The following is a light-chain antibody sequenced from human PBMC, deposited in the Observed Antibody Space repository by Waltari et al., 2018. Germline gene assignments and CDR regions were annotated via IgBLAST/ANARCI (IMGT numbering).Light chain of an antibody. CDR2: GNR. V-gene: IGLV1-40*01. Sequence: QSMLTQPPSVSGAPGQTVTISCTGSRSNIGATYDVHWYRQLPGTAPKLLILGNRNRPSGVPDRFSGSKSGTSASLAITGLQAEDEADYYCQSYDSNMSGWVFGGGTKLTVL. CDR1: RSNIGATYD. J-gene: IGLJ3*02. CDR3: QSYDSNMSGWV.